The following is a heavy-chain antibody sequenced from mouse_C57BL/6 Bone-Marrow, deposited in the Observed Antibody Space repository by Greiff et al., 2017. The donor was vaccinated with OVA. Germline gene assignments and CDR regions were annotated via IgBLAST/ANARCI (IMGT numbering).Heavy chain of an antibody. CDR1: GFTFSSYA. D-gene: IGHD2-10*01. V-gene: IGHV5-4*03. CDR2: ISDGGSYT. CDR3: ATYYGNYFSGYFDV. Sequence: EVMLVESGGGLVKPGGSLKLSCAASGFTFSSYALSWVRQTPEKRLEWVATISDGGSYTYYPDNVKGRFTISRDNAKKNLYLQMSHLKSEDTAMYYCATYYGNYFSGYFDVWGTGTTVTVAS. J-gene: IGHJ1*03.